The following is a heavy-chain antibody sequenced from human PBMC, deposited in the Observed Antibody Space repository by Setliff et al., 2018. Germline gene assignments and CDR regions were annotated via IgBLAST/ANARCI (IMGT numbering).Heavy chain of an antibody. Sequence: GESLKISCKGSGYSFTSYWIGWVRQMRGKDLEWMGIIYPGDSNTRYSPSFQGQVTISADKSISTAYLQWSSLKASDTAIYYCARSTVAGRGDASDIWGQGTMVTVSS. CDR3: ARSTVAGRGDASDI. CDR1: GYSFTSYW. V-gene: IGHV5-51*01. CDR2: IYPGDSNT. D-gene: IGHD6-19*01. J-gene: IGHJ3*02.